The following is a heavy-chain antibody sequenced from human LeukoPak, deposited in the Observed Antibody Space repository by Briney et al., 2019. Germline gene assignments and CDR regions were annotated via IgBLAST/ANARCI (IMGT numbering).Heavy chain of an antibody. V-gene: IGHV3-30*01. Sequence: GGSLRLSCAASGFTFSSYAMHWVRQAPGKGLEWVVVISYDGSNKYYADSVKGRFTISRDNSKNTLYLQMNSLRAEDTAVYYCARESLADGSGSYPYWGQGTLVTVSS. CDR2: ISYDGSNK. CDR3: ARESLADGSGSYPY. J-gene: IGHJ4*02. D-gene: IGHD3-10*01. CDR1: GFTFSSYA.